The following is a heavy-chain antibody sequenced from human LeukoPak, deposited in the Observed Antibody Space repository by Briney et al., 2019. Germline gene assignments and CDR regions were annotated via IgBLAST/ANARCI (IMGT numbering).Heavy chain of an antibody. CDR2: IYYSGST. D-gene: IGHD2-15*01. J-gene: IGHJ4*02. Sequence: SETLSLTCTVSGGSISSGDYYWSWIRQPPGKGLEWIGYIYYSGSTYYNPSLKSRVTISVDTSKIQFSLKLSSVTAADTAVYYCARVAPDKPFFDYWGQGTLVTVSS. CDR1: GGSISSGDYY. V-gene: IGHV4-30-4*01. CDR3: ARVAPDKPFFDY.